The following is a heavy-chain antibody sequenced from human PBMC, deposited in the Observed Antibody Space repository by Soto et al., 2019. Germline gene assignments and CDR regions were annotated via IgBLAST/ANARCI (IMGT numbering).Heavy chain of an antibody. CDR1: GFTVSSNY. V-gene: IGHV3-66*01. Sequence: EVQLVESGGGLVQPGGSLRLSCAASGFTVSSNYMSWVRQAAGKGLEWVSVIYSGGSTYYADSVKGRFTISRDNSKNTLYPQMNCLRAEDTAVHYCARDLIYVDIVATIEYYGMDVWGQGLTVTVSS. J-gene: IGHJ6*02. D-gene: IGHD5-12*01. CDR2: IYSGGST. CDR3: ARDLIYVDIVATIEYYGMDV.